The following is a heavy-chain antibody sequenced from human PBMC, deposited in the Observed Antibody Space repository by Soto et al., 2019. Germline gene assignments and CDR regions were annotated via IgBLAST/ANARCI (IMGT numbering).Heavy chain of an antibody. J-gene: IGHJ4*02. CDR1: GGTFSSYA. V-gene: IGHV1-69*06. CDR2: IIPIFGTA. CDR3: ARQATVAPYFDY. Sequence: SVKVSCKASGGTFSSYAISWVRQAPGQGLEWMGGIIPIFGTANYAQKFQGRVTITADKSTSTAYMELSSLRSEDTAVYYCARQATVAPYFDYWGQGSLVTVSS. D-gene: IGHD4-17*01.